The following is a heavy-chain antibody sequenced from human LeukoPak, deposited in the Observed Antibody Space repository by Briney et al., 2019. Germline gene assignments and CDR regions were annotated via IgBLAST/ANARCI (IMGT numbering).Heavy chain of an antibody. J-gene: IGHJ4*02. V-gene: IGHV3-48*03. CDR2: ISSSGSTI. D-gene: IGHD3-10*01. CDR3: ARDYYGSGSYYYLGLYYFDY. Sequence: PGGSLRLSCAASGFTFSSSRRIWVRQAPGKGLEWVSYISSSGSTIYYADSVKGRFTISRDNAKKSLYLQMNSLRAEDTAVYYCARDYYGSGSYYYLGLYYFDYWGQGTLVTVSS. CDR1: GFTFSSSR.